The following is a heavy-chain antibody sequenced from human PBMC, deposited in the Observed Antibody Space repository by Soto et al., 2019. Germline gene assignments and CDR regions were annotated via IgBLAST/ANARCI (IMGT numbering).Heavy chain of an antibody. J-gene: IGHJ4*02. CDR2: IYYSGST. CDR3: ARGSTGGLGY. D-gene: IGHD3-16*01. Sequence: PSETLSLTCTVSGGSISSGGYYWGWIRQHPGKGLEWIGYIYYSGSTYYNPSLKSRVTISVDTSKNQFSLKLSSVTAADTAVYYCARGSTGGLGYWGQGTLVTVSS. V-gene: IGHV4-31*03. CDR1: GGSISSGGYY.